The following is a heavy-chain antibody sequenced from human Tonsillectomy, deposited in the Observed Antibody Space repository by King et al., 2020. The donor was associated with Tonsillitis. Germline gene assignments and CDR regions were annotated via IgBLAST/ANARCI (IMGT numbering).Heavy chain of an antibody. D-gene: IGHD6-19*01. Sequence: QLVQSGAEVKKPGASVKLSCKPSGYTFNDYYIHWVRQDPGQGLEWMGWINPNSGDTKYGQKFQDRVTMTRDTSINTAYMELSRLTSDDTAVYYCARDLLEAVAVYFFADWGQGTLVTVSS. CDR1: GYTFNDYY. CDR3: ARDLLEAVAVYFFAD. J-gene: IGHJ4*02. CDR2: INPNSGDT. V-gene: IGHV1-2*02.